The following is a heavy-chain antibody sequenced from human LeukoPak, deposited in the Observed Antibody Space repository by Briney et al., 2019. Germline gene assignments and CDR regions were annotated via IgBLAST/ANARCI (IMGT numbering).Heavy chain of an antibody. CDR3: ARDLSYSSLDF. D-gene: IGHD3-16*02. V-gene: IGHV3-33*01. CDR1: SSTG. CDR2: MWYDVSKK. Sequence: GGSLRLSCATFSSTGMHWVRQAPGKALEWVAVMWYDVSKKYDADSVKGRFTISRDDSKNAVYLQMSSLRVEDTAVYYCARDLSYSSLDFWGQGTLVTVSS. J-gene: IGHJ4*02.